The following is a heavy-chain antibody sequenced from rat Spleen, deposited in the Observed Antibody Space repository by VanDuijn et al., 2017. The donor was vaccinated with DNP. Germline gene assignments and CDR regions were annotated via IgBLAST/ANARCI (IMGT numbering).Heavy chain of an antibody. V-gene: IGHV5-7*01. J-gene: IGHJ2*01. CDR2: VSYDGSST. CDR3: ARHGRRVFDY. Sequence: EVQLVESGGGLVQPGRSLKVSCTASGFTFSDYHMAWVRQAPKKGLEWVATVSYDGSSTYYLDSVKGRFTISRDNAKSTLYLQMNSLRSEDMATYYCARHGRRVFDYWGQGVMVTVSS. CDR1: GFTFSDYH. D-gene: IGHD1-11*01.